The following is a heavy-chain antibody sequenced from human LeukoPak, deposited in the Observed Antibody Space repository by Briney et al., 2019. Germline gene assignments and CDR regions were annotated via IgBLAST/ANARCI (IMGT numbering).Heavy chain of an antibody. V-gene: IGHV1-2*04. J-gene: IGHJ3*02. CDR2: INPDSGGT. Sequence: ASVKVSCKASGYTFTSYDINWVRQATGQGLEWMGWINPDSGGTNYAQKFQGWVTMTRDTSISTAYMELSRLTSDDTAVYYCARDRRSHYYGSGNYYPDVFDIWGQGTMVTVSS. CDR1: GYTFTSYD. D-gene: IGHD3-10*01. CDR3: ARDRRSHYYGSGNYYPDVFDI.